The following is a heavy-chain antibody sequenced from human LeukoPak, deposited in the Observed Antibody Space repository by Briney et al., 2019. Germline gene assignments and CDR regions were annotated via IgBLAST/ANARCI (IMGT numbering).Heavy chain of an antibody. J-gene: IGHJ4*02. D-gene: IGHD6-13*01. CDR3: AKTRSWLNELDY. CDR1: GFTFSSYA. V-gene: IGHV3-23*01. CDR2: IGGSGGST. Sequence: GGPLRLSCAASGFTFSSYAMSWVRQAPGKGLEWVSAIGGSGGSTYYADSVKGRFTISRDNSKNTLYLQMNSLRAEDTAVYYCAKTRSWLNELDYWGQGTLVTVSS.